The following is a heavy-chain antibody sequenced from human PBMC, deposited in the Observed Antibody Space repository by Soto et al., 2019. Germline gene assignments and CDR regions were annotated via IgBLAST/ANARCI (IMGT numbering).Heavy chain of an antibody. CDR3: ARALSWGSIWYSYMDV. J-gene: IGHJ6*03. D-gene: IGHD3-16*01. V-gene: IGHV3-48*01. Sequence: EVQLVESGGGLVQPGGSLRLSCATSGFILSDFAMNWVRQAPGKGLEWVSYMSSSSSVIDYADSVKCPFTVSRDNARNGQNLQMNSLRAADTAVYYCARALSWGSIWYSYMDVWGKGTTVSVAS. CDR1: GFILSDFA. CDR2: MSSSSSVI.